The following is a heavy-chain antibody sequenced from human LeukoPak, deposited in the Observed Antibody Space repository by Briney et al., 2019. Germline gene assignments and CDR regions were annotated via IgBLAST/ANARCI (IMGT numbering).Heavy chain of an antibody. CDR1: GGSVSDYY. V-gene: IGHV4-59*02. CDR2: IYYTET. J-gene: IGHJ5*02. CDR3: ARDSMRIQTGTTP. Sequence: SETLSLTCTVSGGSVSDYYWSWIRQSPGKGLEWIGYIYYTETSYNPSLKSRVTISADTSKNQFSLKLYSVTAADTAVYYCARDSMRIQTGTTPWGQGTLVTVSS. D-gene: IGHD1-1*01.